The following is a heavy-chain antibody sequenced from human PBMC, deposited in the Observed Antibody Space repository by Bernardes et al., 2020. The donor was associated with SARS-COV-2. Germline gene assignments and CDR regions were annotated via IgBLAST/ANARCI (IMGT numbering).Heavy chain of an antibody. D-gene: IGHD2-15*01. J-gene: IGHJ6*02. CDR3: ATDRYCRSGSRSTNYGMDV. Sequence: ASVKVSCKVARYSLTEVSLHWVRQAPGKGLEWMGGIDPEDGERIHAEKFLGRVTLTEDTSTNTAHMELNGLRSEDTAVYYCATDRYCRSGSRSTNYGMDVWGQGTTVTVSS. CDR2: IDPEDGER. CDR1: RYSLTEVS. V-gene: IGHV1-24*01.